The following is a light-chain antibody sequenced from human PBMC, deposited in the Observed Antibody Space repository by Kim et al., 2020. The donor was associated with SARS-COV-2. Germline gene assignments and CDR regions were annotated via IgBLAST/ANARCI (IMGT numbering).Light chain of an antibody. J-gene: IGLJ2*01. CDR2: GNS. CDR1: NSNIGYNI. V-gene: IGLV1-44*01. Sequence: QSVLTQPPSASGTPGQRVTISCSGSNSNIGYNIVNWYQQLPGAAPKLLIYGNSHRPSGVPDRFSGSKSGTSASLAISGLQSEDEADYYCASWDATLNVVFGGGTQLTVL. CDR3: ASWDATLNVV.